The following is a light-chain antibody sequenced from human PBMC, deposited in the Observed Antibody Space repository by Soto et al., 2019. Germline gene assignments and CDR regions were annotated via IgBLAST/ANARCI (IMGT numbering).Light chain of an antibody. CDR3: QQYNNWPYT. J-gene: IGKJ2*01. CDR2: GAS. CDR1: QSVSSN. V-gene: IGKV3-15*01. Sequence: EIVMTQSPATLSVSPGERATLSCRASQSVSSNLAWHQQKPGQGPRLLIYGASTRATGIPARFSGSGSGTEFTLTISSLQSEDFAVYYCQQYNNWPYTFGQGTKLEIK.